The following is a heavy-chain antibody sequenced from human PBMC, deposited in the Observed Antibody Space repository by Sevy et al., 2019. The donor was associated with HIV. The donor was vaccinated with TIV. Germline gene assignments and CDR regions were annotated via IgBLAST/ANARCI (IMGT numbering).Heavy chain of an antibody. J-gene: IGHJ4*02. CDR3: ATGLGKSDFDY. CDR2: IKSKTDGGTR. V-gene: IGHV3-15*05. Sequence: GGSLRLSCAASGFTFSNAWMCWVRQAPGTGLEWVGRIKSKTDGGTRDLAAPVKGRIIISRDDSGNTLYLQMNSLKIEDTGVYYCATGLGKSDFDYWGQRTLVTVSS. CDR1: GFTFSNAW. D-gene: IGHD3-9*01.